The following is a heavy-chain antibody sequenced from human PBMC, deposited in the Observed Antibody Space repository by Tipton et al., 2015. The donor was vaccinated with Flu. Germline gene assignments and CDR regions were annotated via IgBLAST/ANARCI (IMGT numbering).Heavy chain of an antibody. CDR1: GNSISSHYH. Sequence: TLSLTCSVSGNSISSHYHWGWSRQPPGKGLEWIGCVYHGGTTYYNPSLKSRVAISLDTFQNQFSLNLTSVTAADTAVYYCATTTYYYGSGSHDYWGQGTLVTVSS. CDR2: VYHGGTT. CDR3: ATTTYYYGSGSHDY. J-gene: IGHJ4*02. D-gene: IGHD3-10*01. V-gene: IGHV4-38-2*01.